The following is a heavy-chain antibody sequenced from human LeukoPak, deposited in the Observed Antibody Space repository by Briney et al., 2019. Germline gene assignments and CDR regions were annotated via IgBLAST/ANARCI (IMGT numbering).Heavy chain of an antibody. Sequence: ASVKVSCKASGGTFSSYAISWVRQAPGQGLEWMGGIIPIFGTANYAQKFQGRVTITADESTSTAYMELSSLRSEDTAVYYCAREVVGRRDGYNFDYWGQGTLVTVSS. J-gene: IGHJ4*02. D-gene: IGHD5-24*01. CDR3: AREVVGRRDGYNFDY. V-gene: IGHV1-69*13. CDR2: IIPIFGTA. CDR1: GGTFSSYA.